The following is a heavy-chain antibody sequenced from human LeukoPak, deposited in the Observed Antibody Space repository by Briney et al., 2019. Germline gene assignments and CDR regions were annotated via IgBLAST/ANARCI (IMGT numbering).Heavy chain of an antibody. Sequence: GASVKVSCKASGYTFTSYYMHWVRQAPGQGLEWMGIINPSGGSTSYAQKFQGRVTMTRDTSTSTVYVELSSLRSEDTAVYYCATMLHPPRGIAAAGTFGGFDPWGQGTLVTVSS. J-gene: IGHJ5*02. CDR1: GYTFTSYY. CDR3: ATMLHPPRGIAAAGTFGGFDP. D-gene: IGHD6-13*01. V-gene: IGHV1-46*01. CDR2: INPSGGST.